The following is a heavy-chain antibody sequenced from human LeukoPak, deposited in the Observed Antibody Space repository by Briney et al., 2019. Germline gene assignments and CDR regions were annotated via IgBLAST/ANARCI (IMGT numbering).Heavy chain of an antibody. V-gene: IGHV3-72*01. CDR3: ARGMTTVTAGGFDP. CDR2: TRNKANSYTT. J-gene: IGHJ5*02. D-gene: IGHD4-17*01. CDR1: GFTFSDHH. Sequence: GGSLRLSCAASGFTFSDHHMDWVRQAPGKGLEWVGRTRNKANSYTTEYAASVKGRFTISRDDSKNSLYLQMNSLKTEDTAVYYCARGMTTVTAGGFDPWGQGTLVTVSS.